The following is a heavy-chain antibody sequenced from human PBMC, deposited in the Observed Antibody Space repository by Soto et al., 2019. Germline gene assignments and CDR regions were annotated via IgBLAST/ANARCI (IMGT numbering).Heavy chain of an antibody. Sequence: SETLSLTCTVSGGSVSSGSYYWSWIRQPPGKGLEWIGYIYYSGSTNYNPSLKSRVTISVDTSKNQFSLKLSSVTAADTAVYYCARRGGGCTNGVCYIDASWAQGALVTVS. V-gene: IGHV4-61*01. J-gene: IGHJ5*02. CDR1: GGSVSSGSYY. CDR3: ARRGGGCTNGVCYIDAS. CDR2: IYYSGST. D-gene: IGHD2-8*01.